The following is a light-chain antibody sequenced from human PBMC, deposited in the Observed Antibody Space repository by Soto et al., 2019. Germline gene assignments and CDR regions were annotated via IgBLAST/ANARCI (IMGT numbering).Light chain of an antibody. CDR3: CSYGGRSTYV. J-gene: IGLJ1*01. CDR1: SSDVGGYNY. Sequence: QSALTQPASVSGSPGQSITISCTGTSSDVGGYNYVSWYQQHPGKAPKLMIYEVSKRPSGVSNRFSGSKSANTASLTISGLQADDEADYYCCSYGGRSTYVFGTGTKVTVL. CDR2: EVS. V-gene: IGLV2-23*02.